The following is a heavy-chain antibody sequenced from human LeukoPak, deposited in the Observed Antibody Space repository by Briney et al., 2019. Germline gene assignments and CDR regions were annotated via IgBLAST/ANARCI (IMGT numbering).Heavy chain of an antibody. Sequence: GGSLRLSCAASGFTVSSNYMSWVRQAPGKGLEWVSVIYSGGSTYYADSVKGRFTISRDNSKNTLYPQMNSLRAEDTAVYYCARDSVGAKYFYYWGQGTLVTLSS. CDR3: ARDSVGAKYFYY. CDR2: IYSGGST. V-gene: IGHV3-66*02. D-gene: IGHD3-3*01. CDR1: GFTVSSNY. J-gene: IGHJ4*02.